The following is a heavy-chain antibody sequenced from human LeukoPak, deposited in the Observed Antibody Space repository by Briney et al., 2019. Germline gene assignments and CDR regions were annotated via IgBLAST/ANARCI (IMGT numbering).Heavy chain of an antibody. CDR2: IYSGGNT. CDR3: AKIGGDWTAGDY. V-gene: IGHV3-53*01. J-gene: IGHJ4*02. CDR1: GFTVSSNY. D-gene: IGHD2-21*02. Sequence: GGSLRLSCAVSGFTVSSNYMSWVRQAPGKGLEWVSVIYSGGNTYYADSVKGRFTISRDNSKNTLYLQMNSLRAEDTAVYYCAKIGGDWTAGDYWGQGTLVTVSS.